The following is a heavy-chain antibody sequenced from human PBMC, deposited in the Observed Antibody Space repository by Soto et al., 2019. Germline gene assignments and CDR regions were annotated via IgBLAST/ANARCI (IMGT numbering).Heavy chain of an antibody. CDR3: AGGGGGYELLGGYYYYYYMDV. Sequence: GGSLRLSCAASGFTFSSYWMSWVRQAPGKGLEWVANIKQDGSEKYYVDSVKGRFTISRDNAKNSLYLQMNSLRAEDTAVYYCAGGGGGYELLGGYYYYYYMDVWCKGTTVTVSS. D-gene: IGHD5-12*01. J-gene: IGHJ6*03. V-gene: IGHV3-7*01. CDR1: GFTFSSYW. CDR2: IKQDGSEK.